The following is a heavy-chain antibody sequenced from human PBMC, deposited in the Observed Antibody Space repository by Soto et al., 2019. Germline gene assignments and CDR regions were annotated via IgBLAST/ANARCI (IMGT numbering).Heavy chain of an antibody. J-gene: IGHJ5*02. CDR1: GFTFDDYA. V-gene: IGHV3-9*01. D-gene: IGHD3-22*01. CDR2: ISWNSGSI. CDR3: AKGKGGYYYSNWFDP. Sequence: GGSLRLSCAASGFTFDDYAMHWVRQAPGKGLEWVSGISWNSGSIGYADSVKGRFTISRDNAKNSLYLQMNSLRAEDTAFYYCAKGKGGYYYSNWFDPWGQGTLVTVSS.